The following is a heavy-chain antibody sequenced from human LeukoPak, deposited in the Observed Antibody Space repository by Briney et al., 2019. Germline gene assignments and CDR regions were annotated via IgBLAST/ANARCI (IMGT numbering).Heavy chain of an antibody. J-gene: IGHJ6*02. D-gene: IGHD3-3*01. Sequence: PGGSLRLSCAASGFTFSSYWMTWVRQAPGRLEWLSVSYSGETQYADSVKGRFTISRDDSKNTVYLQMNSLRDEDTATYYCVRDQFSWGQGTTVTVSS. V-gene: IGHV3-66*01. CDR3: VRDQFS. CDR1: GFTFSSYW. CDR2: SYSGET.